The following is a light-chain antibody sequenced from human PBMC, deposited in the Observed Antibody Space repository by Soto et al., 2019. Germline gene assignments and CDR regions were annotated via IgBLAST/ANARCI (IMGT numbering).Light chain of an antibody. V-gene: IGKV3-15*01. J-gene: IGKJ3*01. CDR2: GAS. CDR1: QSISSN. CDR3: QQYNNWPFT. Sequence: EIVMKQSPATLSVSPGERATLSCRASQSISSNLAWYQQKPGQAPRLLIYGASTRATGIPATFSGSASGTDFTLTISSLQSEDFEDYYCQQYNNWPFTFGPGTKVDIK.